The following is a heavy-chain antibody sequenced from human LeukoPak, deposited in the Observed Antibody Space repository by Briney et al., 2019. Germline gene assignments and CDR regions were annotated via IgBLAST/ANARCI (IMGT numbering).Heavy chain of an antibody. CDR3: ARGYRSSWAYFDY. J-gene: IGHJ4*02. V-gene: IGHV4-59*01. D-gene: IGHD6-13*01. CDR2: IYSSGST. Sequence: PSETLSLTCTVSGGSISSYYWSWIRPPPGKGLEWIGYIYSSGSTNYNPSLKSRVTISIDTPKNQFSLKLSSVTAADTSVYYCARGYRSSWAYFDYWGQGTLVTVSS. CDR1: GGSISSYY.